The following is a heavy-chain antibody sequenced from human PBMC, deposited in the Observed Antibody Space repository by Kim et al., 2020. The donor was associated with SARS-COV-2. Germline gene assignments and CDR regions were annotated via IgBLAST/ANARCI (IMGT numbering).Heavy chain of an antibody. J-gene: IGHJ5*02. CDR3: ARSSTYDPWFDP. CDR1: GFTFSDYY. Sequence: GGSLRLSCAASGFTFSDYYMSWIRQAPGKGLEWVSYIASSSTYTNYADSVQGRFTISRDNAKNSLYLQMNSLRAEDTAVYYCARSSTYDPWFDPWGQGTLVTVSS. CDR2: IASSSTYT. V-gene: IGHV3-11*03. D-gene: IGHD2-2*01.